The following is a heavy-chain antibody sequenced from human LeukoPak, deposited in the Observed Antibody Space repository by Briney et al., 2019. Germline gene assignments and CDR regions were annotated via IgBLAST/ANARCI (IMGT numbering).Heavy chain of an antibody. Sequence: PGGCLRLSCAASGFTFSSYSMNWVRQAPGKGLEWVSSISSSSSYIYYADSVRGRFTISRDNAKNSLYLQMNSLRAEDTAVYYCARDSALGVVRNWFDPWGQGTLVTVSS. D-gene: IGHD3-3*01. J-gene: IGHJ5*02. V-gene: IGHV3-21*01. CDR1: GFTFSSYS. CDR2: ISSSSSYI. CDR3: ARDSALGVVRNWFDP.